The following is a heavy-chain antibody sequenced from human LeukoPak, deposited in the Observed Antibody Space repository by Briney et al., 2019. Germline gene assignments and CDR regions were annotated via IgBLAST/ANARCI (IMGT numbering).Heavy chain of an antibody. Sequence: PGGSLRLSCAASGFTFSSYSMNWVRQAPGEGLEWVSYISSSSSTIYYADSVKGRFTISRDNAKNSLYLQMNSLRAEDTAVYYCARGGDTAMIRDGYFDYWGQGTLVTVSS. D-gene: IGHD5-18*01. V-gene: IGHV3-48*01. CDR2: ISSSSSTI. CDR1: GFTFSSYS. J-gene: IGHJ4*02. CDR3: ARGGDTAMIRDGYFDY.